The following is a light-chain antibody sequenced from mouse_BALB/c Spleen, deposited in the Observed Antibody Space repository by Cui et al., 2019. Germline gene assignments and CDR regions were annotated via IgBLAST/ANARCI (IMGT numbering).Light chain of an antibody. J-gene: IGKJ1*01. Sequence: QVNRSPSSLAASLGDTITITCHASQNINVWLSWYQQKPGNIPKLLIYKASNLHTGVPSRFSGSGSGTGFTLTISSLQPEDIATYYCQQGQSYPLTFGGGTKLEIK. CDR1: QNINVW. CDR2: KAS. CDR3: QQGQSYPLT. V-gene: IGKV11-125*01.